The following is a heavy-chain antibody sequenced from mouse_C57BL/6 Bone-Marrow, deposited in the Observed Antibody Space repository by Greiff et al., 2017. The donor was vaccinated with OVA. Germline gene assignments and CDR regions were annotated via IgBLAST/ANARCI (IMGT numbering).Heavy chain of an antibody. CDR1: GYTFTNYW. CDR2: IAPSDSYI. J-gene: IGHJ2*02. Sequence: VQLQQPGAELVRPGTSVKLSCKASGYTFTNYWMHWVKQRPGQGLEWIGVIAPSDSYINYNQKFKGRATLTVDTSSSTAYMHLSSLTSEDSAVYYCARDGSRLCHHYWGQGTSLTVSS. V-gene: IGHV1-59*01. D-gene: IGHD1-1*01. CDR3: ARDGSRLCHHY.